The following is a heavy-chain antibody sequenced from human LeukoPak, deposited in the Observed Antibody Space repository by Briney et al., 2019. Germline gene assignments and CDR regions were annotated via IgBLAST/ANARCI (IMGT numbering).Heavy chain of an antibody. D-gene: IGHD2-2*02. CDR2: IYYCGST. CDR1: GGSISSYY. V-gene: IGHV4-59*01. Sequence: SETLSLTCTVSGGSISSYYWSWIRQPPGKGLEWIGYIYYCGSTNYNPSLKSRVTISVDTSKNQFSLKLSSVTAADTAVYYCARERREGYCSSTSCYRGNAFDIWGQGTMVTVSS. J-gene: IGHJ3*02. CDR3: ARERREGYCSSTSCYRGNAFDI.